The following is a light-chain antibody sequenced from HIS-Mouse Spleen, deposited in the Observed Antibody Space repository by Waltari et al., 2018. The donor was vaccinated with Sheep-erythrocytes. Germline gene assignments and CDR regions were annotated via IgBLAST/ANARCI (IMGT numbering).Light chain of an antibody. Sequence: SYELTQPPSVSVSPGQTARITCSGDKLGDKYACWYHQKPGQSPVLVICQDSKRPSGIPERFSGSNSGNTATLTISGTQAMDEADYYCQAWDSSTVVFGGGTKLTVL. CDR1: KLGDKY. J-gene: IGLJ2*01. V-gene: IGLV3-1*01. CDR3: QAWDSSTVV. CDR2: QDS.